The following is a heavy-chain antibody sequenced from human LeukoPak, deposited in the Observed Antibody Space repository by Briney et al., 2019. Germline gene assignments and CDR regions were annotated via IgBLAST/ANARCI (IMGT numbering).Heavy chain of an antibody. CDR3: ARDHRYCSGGSCYPRTPEFDY. CDR2: ISSSSSTI. CDR1: GFTFSSYS. J-gene: IGHJ4*02. V-gene: IGHV3-48*01. Sequence: PGGSLRLSCAAPGFTFSSYSMNWVRQAPGKGLEWVSYISSSSSTIYYADSVKGRFTISRDNAKNSLYLQMNSLRAEDTAVYYCARDHRYCSGGSCYPRTPEFDYWGQGTLVTVSS. D-gene: IGHD2-15*01.